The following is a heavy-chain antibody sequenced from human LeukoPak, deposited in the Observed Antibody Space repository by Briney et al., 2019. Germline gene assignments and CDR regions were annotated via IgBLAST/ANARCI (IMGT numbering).Heavy chain of an antibody. CDR3: ARETSLAGFASGLGFNY. D-gene: IGHD6-19*01. CDR1: GGSISSSGYF. J-gene: IGHJ4*02. Sequence: KPSETLSVTCTVSGGSISSSGYFWVWLRQPPGKGLEWIGSISYTGSTFHNPSLKSRLTISRDTSKNQFSLRLSSVTAADTATYYCARETSLAGFASGLGFNYWGQGILVTVSS. CDR2: ISYTGST. V-gene: IGHV4-39*07.